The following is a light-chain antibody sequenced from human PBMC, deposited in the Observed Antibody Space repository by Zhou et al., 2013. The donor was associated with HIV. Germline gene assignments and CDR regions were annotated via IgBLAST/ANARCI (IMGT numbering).Light chain of an antibody. CDR1: QSVSSSY. CDR2: GAF. Sequence: EIVLTQSPGTLSLSPGERATLFCRASQSVSSSYIAWYQQKPGQAPRLLIHGAFSRATGIPDRFSGSGSGTDFTLTISRLEPEDLAVYYCQQYGSSPPNTFGQGTRLGDQT. CDR3: QQYGSSPPNT. V-gene: IGKV3-20*01. J-gene: IGKJ2*01.